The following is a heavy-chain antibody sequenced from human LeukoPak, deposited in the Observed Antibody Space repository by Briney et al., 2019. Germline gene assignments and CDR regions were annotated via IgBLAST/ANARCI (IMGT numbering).Heavy chain of an antibody. D-gene: IGHD6-19*01. CDR3: AKAKYSSMYYFDY. CDR2: ISGSGGST. CDR1: GFTFSSYA. Sequence: GGSLRLSCAASGFTFSSYAMSWVRQAPGRGLGWVSAISGSGGSTYYADSVKGRFTISRDNSKNTLYLQMNSLRAEDTAVYYCAKAKYSSMYYFDYWGQGTLVTVSS. J-gene: IGHJ4*02. V-gene: IGHV3-23*01.